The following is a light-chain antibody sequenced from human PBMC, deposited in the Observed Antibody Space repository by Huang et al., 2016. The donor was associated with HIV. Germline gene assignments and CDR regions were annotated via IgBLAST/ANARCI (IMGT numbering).Light chain of an antibody. CDR2: GAS. CDR1: QSVGTN. J-gene: IGKJ2*01. CDR3: QQYNKWPPA. Sequence: EILMTQSPATLSVSSGRNATLSCRASQSVGTNLAWYQQRLGQAPSLLLNGASTRATGTPARFSGSGSGTEFTLTISGLQPEDFAIYICQQYNKWPPAFGQGTKLEIK. V-gene: IGKV3D-15*01.